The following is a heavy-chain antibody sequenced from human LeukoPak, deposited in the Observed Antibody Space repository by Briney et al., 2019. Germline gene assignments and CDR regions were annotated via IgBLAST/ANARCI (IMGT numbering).Heavy chain of an antibody. V-gene: IGHV3-48*01. D-gene: IGHD3-16*01. CDR3: ARDRTVGEFDF. Sequence: GGSLRLSCAASGFTFSNYIMNWVRQAPGRGLEWVSYITTSSSAIYYADSVEGRFTISRDNAKNSLYLQMNNLRAGDTAVYYCARDRTVGEFDFWGQGTLVTVSS. J-gene: IGHJ4*02. CDR2: ITTSSSAI. CDR1: GFTFSNYI.